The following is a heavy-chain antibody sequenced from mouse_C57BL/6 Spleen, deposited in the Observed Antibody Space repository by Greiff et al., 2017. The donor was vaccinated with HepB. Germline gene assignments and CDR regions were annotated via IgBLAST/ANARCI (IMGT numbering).Heavy chain of an antibody. D-gene: IGHD1-1*01. CDR2: INPSNGGT. Sequence: QVQLQQPGTELVKPGASVKLSCKASGYTFTSYWMHWVKQRPGQGLEWIGNINPSNGGTKYNEKFKSKATLTVDKSSSTAYMQLSSLTSEDSAVYYCARRTYYYGSSPYYYAMDYWGQGTSVTVSS. J-gene: IGHJ4*01. CDR1: GYTFTSYW. V-gene: IGHV1-53*01. CDR3: ARRTYYYGSSPYYYAMDY.